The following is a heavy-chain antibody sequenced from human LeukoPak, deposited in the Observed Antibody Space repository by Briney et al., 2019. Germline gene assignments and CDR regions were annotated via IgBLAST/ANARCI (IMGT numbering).Heavy chain of an antibody. V-gene: IGHV1-18*01. CDR3: ARDTTRDYDLDY. J-gene: IGHJ4*02. CDR2: ISAYNGNT. D-gene: IGHD4-17*01. CDR1: GYTFTSYG. Sequence: VKVSCKASGYTFTSYGISWVRQAPGQGLEWMGWISAYNGNTNYAQKLQGRVTMTTDTSTSTAYMELRSLRSDDTAVYHCARDTTRDYDLDYWGQGTLVTVSS.